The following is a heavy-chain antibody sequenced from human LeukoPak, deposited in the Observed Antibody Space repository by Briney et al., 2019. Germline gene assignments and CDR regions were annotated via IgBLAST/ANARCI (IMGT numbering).Heavy chain of an antibody. CDR2: FDPEDGET. V-gene: IGHV1-24*01. CDR1: GYTLTELS. CDR3: ATAPYDFWSGHFNWFDP. D-gene: IGHD3-3*01. Sequence: ASVKVSCTVSGYTLTELSMHWVRPAPGKGLEWMGGFDPEDGETIYAQKFQGRVTMTEDTSTDTAYMELSSLRSEDTAVYYCATAPYDFWSGHFNWFDPWGQGTLVTVSS. J-gene: IGHJ5*02.